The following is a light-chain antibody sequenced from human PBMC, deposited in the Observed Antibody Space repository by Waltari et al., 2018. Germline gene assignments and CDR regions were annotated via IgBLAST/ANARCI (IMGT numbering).Light chain of an antibody. CDR3: QVWDSRSSWV. J-gene: IGLJ3*02. Sequence: SYELTQPLSVSVALGQTASITCGGKNIESQDVHWYQQKPGQAPVLVLFRDTNRASGIPERFSGSNSGNTATLTITRAQAGDEADYYCQVWDSRSSWVFGGGTKLTVL. CDR1: NIESQD. V-gene: IGLV3-9*01. CDR2: RDT.